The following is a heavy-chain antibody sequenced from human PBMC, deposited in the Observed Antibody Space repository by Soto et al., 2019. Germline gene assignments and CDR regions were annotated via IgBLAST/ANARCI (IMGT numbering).Heavy chain of an antibody. Sequence: SVKVSCKASGYTFTSYAMHWVRQAPGQGLEWMGGIIPIFGTPNYAQKFQGRVTITADESTNTAYMELSSLRSEDTAVFYCARDLGSGYDPGDYWGQGALVTVSS. J-gene: IGHJ4*02. D-gene: IGHD5-12*01. V-gene: IGHV1-69*13. CDR1: GYTFTSYA. CDR2: IIPIFGTP. CDR3: ARDLGSGYDPGDY.